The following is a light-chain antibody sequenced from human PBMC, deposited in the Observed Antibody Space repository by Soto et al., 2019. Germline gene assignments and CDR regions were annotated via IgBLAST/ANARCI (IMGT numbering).Light chain of an antibody. Sequence: EIVLTQSPGTLSLSPGERATLSCRASQSVSSSYLAWYQQKPGLAPRLLIYGASSRATGIPDRFSGSGSGTDFTLTISRLEPEDFAVYYCQQYGSSPRNTFGGGTKVDIK. CDR1: QSVSSSY. V-gene: IGKV3-20*01. J-gene: IGKJ4*01. CDR3: QQYGSSPRNT. CDR2: GAS.